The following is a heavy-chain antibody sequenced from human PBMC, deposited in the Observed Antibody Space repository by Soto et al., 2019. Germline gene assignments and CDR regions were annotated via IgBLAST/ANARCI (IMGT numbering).Heavy chain of an antibody. CDR2: INHSGST. Sequence: PSETLSLTCAVYGGSFSGYYWSWIRQPPGKGLEWIGEINHSGSTNYNPSLKSRVTISVDTSKNQFSLKLSSVTAADTAVYYCARGISAAGKPNGLKNWFDPWGQGTLVTVSS. V-gene: IGHV4-34*01. J-gene: IGHJ5*02. CDR3: ARGISAAGKPNGLKNWFDP. D-gene: IGHD6-13*01. CDR1: GGSFSGYY.